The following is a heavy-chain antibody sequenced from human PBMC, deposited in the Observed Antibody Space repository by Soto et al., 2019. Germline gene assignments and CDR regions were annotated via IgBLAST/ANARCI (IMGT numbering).Heavy chain of an antibody. V-gene: IGHV3-43*01. CDR1: GFTFYYYT. Sequence: AGGSLILSCAASGFTFYYYTMHWVRQAPGKGLEWVSLISWDGGSTYYADSVKGRFTISRDNSKNSLYLQMNSLRTEDTALYYCAKDSGDGYNYAFDIWGQGTMVTVSS. J-gene: IGHJ3*02. D-gene: IGHD5-12*01. CDR2: ISWDGGST. CDR3: AKDSGDGYNYAFDI.